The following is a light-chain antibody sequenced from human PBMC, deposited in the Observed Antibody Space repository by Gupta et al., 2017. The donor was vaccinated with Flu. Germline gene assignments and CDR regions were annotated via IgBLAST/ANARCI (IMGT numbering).Light chain of an antibody. CDR3: MQGAHWPWS. CDR2: QVS. J-gene: IGKJ1*01. Sequence: DVVMTQSPLSLPVTVGQPASISCRSSQGLVYSDGNTYVHLFPQRPGQSPRRLIYQVSYRDSGVLDRCSGCGSGTDFTLKISRVEAEDVGIYFCMQGAHWPWSFGQGTTVEIK. CDR1: QGLVYSDGNTY. V-gene: IGKV2-30*01.